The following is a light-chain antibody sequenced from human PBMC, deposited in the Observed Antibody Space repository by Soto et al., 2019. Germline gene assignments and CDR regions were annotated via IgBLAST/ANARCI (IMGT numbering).Light chain of an antibody. CDR3: QVWDCPSHHYV. V-gene: IGLV3-21*02. J-gene: IGLJ1*01. Sequence: SYELTQPPSVSVAPGQTARITCGGNNIGGKSVHWYQQKSGQAPVLVVYDDGDRPSGISERFSGSNSGNSATLTINRVDAGDEADYYCQVWDCPSHHYVFGTGTKLTVL. CDR2: DDG. CDR1: NIGGKS.